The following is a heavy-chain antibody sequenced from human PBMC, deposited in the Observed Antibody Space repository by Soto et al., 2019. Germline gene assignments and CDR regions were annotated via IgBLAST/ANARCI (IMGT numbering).Heavy chain of an antibody. Sequence: SETLSLTCTVSGVSISSYYWSWIRQPPGKGLEWIGYIYYSGSTNYNPSLKSRVTISVDTSKNQSSLKTEDTAVYYCTSNQKPRTQLPGHYYYYMDVWGKGTTVTVSS. CDR1: GVSISSYY. D-gene: IGHD2-2*01. V-gene: IGHV4-59*12. CDR2: IYYSGST. J-gene: IGHJ6*03. CDR3: TSNQKPRTQLPGHYYYYMDV.